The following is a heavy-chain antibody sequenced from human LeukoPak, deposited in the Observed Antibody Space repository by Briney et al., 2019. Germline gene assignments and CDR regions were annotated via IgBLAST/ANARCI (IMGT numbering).Heavy chain of an antibody. CDR2: IKGDGSST. CDR1: VFTFSSYW. J-gene: IGHJ4*02. V-gene: IGHV3-74*01. CDR3: ARDGYSFGHDFDY. Sequence: GGSLRLSCAASVFTFSSYWMHWVRHTPGKGLVWVSRIKGDGSSTSYADSVKGRFTISRDNAKNTLYLQMNSLRAEDTAVYYCARDGYSFGHDFDYWGQGTLVTVSS. D-gene: IGHD5-18*01.